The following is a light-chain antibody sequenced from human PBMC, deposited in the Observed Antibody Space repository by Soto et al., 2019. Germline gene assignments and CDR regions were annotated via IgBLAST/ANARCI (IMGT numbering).Light chain of an antibody. CDR2: AAS. Sequence: DLQMTQSPSSLSASVGDRVTITCRASQSIRTYLNWYRQKPGKAPELLIYAASSLQSGVPSGFSGSGSGTDFTLTIRSLQPEDFATYYCQQTYSTLYTFGQGTKLEIK. V-gene: IGKV1-39*01. CDR3: QQTYSTLYT. J-gene: IGKJ2*01. CDR1: QSIRTY.